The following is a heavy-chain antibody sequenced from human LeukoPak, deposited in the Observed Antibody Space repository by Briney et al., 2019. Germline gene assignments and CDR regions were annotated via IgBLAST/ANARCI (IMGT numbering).Heavy chain of an antibody. CDR1: GFTFSSYS. CDR2: ISSSSSYI. J-gene: IGHJ5*02. V-gene: IGHV3-21*01. D-gene: IGHD6-13*01. Sequence: GGSLRLSCAASGFTFSSYSMNWVRQAPGKGLEWVSSISSSSSYIYYADSVKGRFTISRDNAKNSLYLQVNSLRAEDTAVYYCARLATGSRYNWFDPWGQGTLVTVSS. CDR3: ARLATGSRYNWFDP.